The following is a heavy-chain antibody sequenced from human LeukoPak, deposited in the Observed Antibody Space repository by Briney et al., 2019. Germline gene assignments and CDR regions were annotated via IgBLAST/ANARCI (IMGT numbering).Heavy chain of an antibody. CDR2: IYYSGRT. CDR3: ARYSGWYDY. Sequence: SETLSLTCTVSGVSISSYYWSWIRQPPGKGLEWIGYIYYSGRTNYNPSLKSRVTISVDTSKNQFSLKLSSVPAADTAVYYCARYSGWYDYWGQGAMVTVSS. V-gene: IGHV4-59*08. D-gene: IGHD6-19*01. J-gene: IGHJ4*02. CDR1: GVSISSYY.